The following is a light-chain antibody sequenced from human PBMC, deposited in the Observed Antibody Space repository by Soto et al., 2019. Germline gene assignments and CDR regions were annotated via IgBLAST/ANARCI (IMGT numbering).Light chain of an antibody. CDR2: DVS. CDR1: SSDVGGYNY. V-gene: IGLV2-14*01. J-gene: IGLJ2*01. Sequence: QSALTQPASVSGSPGQSITISCTGTSSDVGGYNYVSWYQQHPGKAPKLMIYDVSNRPSGVSNRFSGSKSGNTASLTTSGLQAEDEADYYCSSYTSSSTVVFGEGTKLTVL. CDR3: SSYTSSSTVV.